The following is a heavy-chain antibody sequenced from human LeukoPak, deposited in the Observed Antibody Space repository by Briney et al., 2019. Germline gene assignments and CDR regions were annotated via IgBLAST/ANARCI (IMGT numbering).Heavy chain of an antibody. D-gene: IGHD2-21*02. CDR3: ARHVSSDLRIVVVTSDWYFDR. J-gene: IGHJ2*01. Sequence: SETLSLTCIVSGGSISSSRFYWGWIRQPPGKGLEWIGTIYYSGSTYYNPSLKSRVTISADTSKNQFSLNLSSLTAADTGVYYCARHVSSDLRIVVVTSDWYFDRWGRGTLVTVSS. CDR2: IYYSGST. CDR1: GGSISSSRFY. V-gene: IGHV4-39*01.